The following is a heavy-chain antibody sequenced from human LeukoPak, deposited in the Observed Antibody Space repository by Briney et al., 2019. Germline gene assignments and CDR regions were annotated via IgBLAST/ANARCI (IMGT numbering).Heavy chain of an antibody. J-gene: IGHJ4*02. V-gene: IGHV3-7*01. D-gene: IGHD3-16*01. CDR1: GFTFSAYA. Sequence: GGSLRLSCEASGFTFSAYAMSWFRQTPGKGLEWVANIHEDGIVTNYVDSVKGRFTISRDNARNSVYLQLNSLSAEDTALYYCARGRGWVDHWGQGTLVTVSS. CDR2: IHEDGIVT. CDR3: ARGRGWVDH.